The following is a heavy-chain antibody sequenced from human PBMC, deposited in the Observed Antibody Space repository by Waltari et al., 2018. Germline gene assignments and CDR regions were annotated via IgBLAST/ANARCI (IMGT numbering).Heavy chain of an antibody. CDR1: GGSISSSSYY. CDR3: ARLVVQWLVPNGQDYYYYGMDV. V-gene: IGHV4-39*01. D-gene: IGHD6-19*01. J-gene: IGHJ6*02. CDR2: IYYSGST. Sequence: QLQLQESGPGLVKPSETLSLTCTVSGGSISSSSYYWGWIRQPPGKGLGWIGSIYYSGSTYYSPSLKSRVTISVDTSKNQFSLKLSSVTAADTAVYYCARLVVQWLVPNGQDYYYYGMDVWGQGTTVTVSS.